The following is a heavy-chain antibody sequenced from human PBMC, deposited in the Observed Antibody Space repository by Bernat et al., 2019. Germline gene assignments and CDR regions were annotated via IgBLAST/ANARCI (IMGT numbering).Heavy chain of an antibody. D-gene: IGHD3-10*01. J-gene: IGHJ4*02. CDR2: INAGNGNT. V-gene: IGHV1-3*01. Sequence: QVQLVQSGAEVKKPGASVKVSCRTSGYTFTTYAIHWVRQAPGQRLAWVGCINAGNGNTQYSQSFQGSVTITRDTSASTAYMELSSLRSEDTAVYYCARDLAFYGSGRGDYWGQGTLVTVSS. CDR1: GYTFTTYA. CDR3: ARDLAFYGSGRGDY.